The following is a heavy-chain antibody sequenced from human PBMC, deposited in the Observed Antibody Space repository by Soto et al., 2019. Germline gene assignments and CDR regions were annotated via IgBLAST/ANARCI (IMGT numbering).Heavy chain of an antibody. J-gene: IGHJ4*02. V-gene: IGHV3-30*18. Sequence: QVRLVESGGGVVQPGRSLRLSCAASGFTFSSYGMHWVRQAPGKGLEWVAVISYDGSNKYYADSVKGRFTISRDNSKNTLYLQMNSLRAEDSAVYYCAKPRSSIAPLFDYWGQGTLVTVSS. CDR2: ISYDGSNK. CDR3: AKPRSSIAPLFDY. D-gene: IGHD6-6*01. CDR1: GFTFSSYG.